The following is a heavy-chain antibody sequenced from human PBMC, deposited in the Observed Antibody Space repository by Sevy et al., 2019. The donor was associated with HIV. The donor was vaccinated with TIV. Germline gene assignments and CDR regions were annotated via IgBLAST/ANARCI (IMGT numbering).Heavy chain of an antibody. V-gene: IGHV3-30*18. J-gene: IGHJ6*02. Sequence: GGSLRLSCVGSGFIFDDYGMQWVRQAPGKGLEWVALISHDGGKKYYADSVKGRFTISRDNFKNTLYLQMNTLRRDDTAAYFCTKDPPVYGDFPYGMDVWGQGTTVTVSS. CDR1: GFIFDDYG. D-gene: IGHD4-17*01. CDR2: ISHDGGKK. CDR3: TKDPPVYGDFPYGMDV.